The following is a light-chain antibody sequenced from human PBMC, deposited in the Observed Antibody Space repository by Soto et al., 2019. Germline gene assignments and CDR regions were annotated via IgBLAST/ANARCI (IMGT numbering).Light chain of an antibody. CDR2: DVS. CDR3: CSYPGSHTWV. V-gene: IGLV2-11*01. CDR1: NSDIGNYNY. J-gene: IGLJ3*02. Sequence: QSVLTQPRSVSGSPGQSVTISCTATNSDIGNYNYVSWYQQHPGKAPKVMIYDVSKRPSGVPDRFSGSKSGNTASLTISGLQAEDEADYYCCSYPGSHTWVFGGGTKATVL.